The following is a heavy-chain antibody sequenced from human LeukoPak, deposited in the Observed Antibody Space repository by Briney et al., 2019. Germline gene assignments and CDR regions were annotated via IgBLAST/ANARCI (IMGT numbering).Heavy chain of an antibody. CDR1: GYTLTELS. CDR2: FDPEDAET. D-gene: IGHD3-9*01. J-gene: IGHJ5*02. V-gene: IGHV1-24*01. CDR3: AIEGSKSRYFDWLQT. Sequence: ASVKASRKVSGYTLTELSMHWVRQGPGKGLEWMGGFDPEDAETIYAQKFQGRVTLTEDTSTDTAYMELSSLRSEDTAVYYCAIEGSKSRYFDWLQTWGQGTPVTVSS.